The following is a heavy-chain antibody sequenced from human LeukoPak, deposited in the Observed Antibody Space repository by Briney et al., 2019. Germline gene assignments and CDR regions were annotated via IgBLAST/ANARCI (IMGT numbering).Heavy chain of an antibody. CDR1: GGTFSRYA. Sequence: SVKVSCKASGGTFSRYAISWVRQAPGQGLEWMGGIIPVLGTTNYAQTFQNKVTITADESTSTTYMELSSLISEDTAVYYCATPGGDYYYYSLDVWGKGTPVTISS. J-gene: IGHJ6*03. D-gene: IGHD3-10*01. V-gene: IGHV1-69*13. CDR2: IIPVLGTT. CDR3: ATPGGDYYYYSLDV.